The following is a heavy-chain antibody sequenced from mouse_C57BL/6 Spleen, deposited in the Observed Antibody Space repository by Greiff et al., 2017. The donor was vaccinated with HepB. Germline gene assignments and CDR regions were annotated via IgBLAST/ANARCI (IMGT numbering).Heavy chain of an antibody. CDR1: GFTFSSYA. Sequence: EVKVVESGGGLVKPGGSLKLSCAASGFTFSSYAMSWVRQTPEKRLEWVATISDGGSYTYYPDNVKGRFTISRDNAKNNLYLQMSHLKSEDTAMYYCARFYDGYYHAMDYWGQGTSVTVSS. CDR2: ISDGGSYT. D-gene: IGHD2-3*01. V-gene: IGHV5-4*03. J-gene: IGHJ4*01. CDR3: ARFYDGYYHAMDY.